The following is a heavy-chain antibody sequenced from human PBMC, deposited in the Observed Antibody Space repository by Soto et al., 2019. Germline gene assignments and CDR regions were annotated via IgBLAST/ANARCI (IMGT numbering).Heavy chain of an antibody. Sequence: QINLKESGPTLVKPTQTLTLTCSFSGFSLTTAGVGVGWVRQSPGEALEWLALIYWDDDEGYSPSLKTRLTNTKDTTKNQVVLKMTNMAPVDTATYYCAHSRNLITEDAQVGDFDYWGQGTLVTVSS. CDR3: AHSRNLITEDAQVGDFDY. V-gene: IGHV2-5*02. CDR2: IYWDDDE. J-gene: IGHJ4*02. CDR1: GFSLTTAGVG. D-gene: IGHD3-10*01.